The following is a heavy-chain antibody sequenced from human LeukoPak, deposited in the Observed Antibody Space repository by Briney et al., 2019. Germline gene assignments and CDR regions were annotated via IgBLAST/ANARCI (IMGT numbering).Heavy chain of an antibody. CDR2: IIPIFGTA. V-gene: IGHV1-69*05. Sequence: GASVKVSCKASGGTFSSYAISWVRQAPGQGLEWMGGIIPIFGTANYAQKFQGRVTITTDESTSTAYMELSSLRSEDTAVYYCAKGDTAMITFWFDPWGQGTLVTVSS. D-gene: IGHD5-18*01. CDR1: GGTFSSYA. CDR3: AKGDTAMITFWFDP. J-gene: IGHJ5*02.